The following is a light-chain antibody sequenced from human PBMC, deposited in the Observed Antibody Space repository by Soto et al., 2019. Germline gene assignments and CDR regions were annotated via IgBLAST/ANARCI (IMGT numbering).Light chain of an antibody. CDR2: DVT. V-gene: IGLV2-14*01. Sequence: QSALTQPASVSGSPGQSITISCTGTSSDIGTYNSVSWYQQHAGKVPKLMIYDVTNRPSGVSDRFSGSKYGNTASLTISGLQAEDEADYYCTSYTTSSTLVFGGGTKLTVL. CDR3: TSYTTSSTLV. CDR1: SSDIGTYNS. J-gene: IGLJ2*01.